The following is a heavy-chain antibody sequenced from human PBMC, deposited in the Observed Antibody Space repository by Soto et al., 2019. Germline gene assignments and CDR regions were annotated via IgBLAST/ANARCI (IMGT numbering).Heavy chain of an antibody. CDR1: GGSIRPYY. CDR2: VSYTVTT. D-gene: IGHD5-18*01. Sequence: SETLSLTCTVSGGSIRPYYWSWIRQPPGMGLEWIGYVSYTVTTNYNPSLKSRVTVSLDTSKNQFSLRLSDVTAADTAVYFCARAQPNPRGYSFGPLDYWGQGALVTVSS. V-gene: IGHV4-59*01. J-gene: IGHJ4*02. CDR3: ARAQPNPRGYSFGPLDY.